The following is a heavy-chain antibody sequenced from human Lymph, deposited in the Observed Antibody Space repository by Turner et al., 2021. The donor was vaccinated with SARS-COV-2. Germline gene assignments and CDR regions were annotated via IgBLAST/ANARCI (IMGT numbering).Heavy chain of an antibody. J-gene: IGHJ2*01. CDR3: ARGALTGVSYWYFDH. V-gene: IGHV3-30-3*01. CDR1: GFTFSSYA. CDR2: ISYDGSNK. Sequence: QVQLVESGGGVVQPGRSLRLSCAASGFTFSSYAMHWVRQAPGKGLEWVAVISYDGSNKYYADSVKGRFTISRDNSKNTLYLQMNSLRAEDTAVYYCARGALTGVSYWYFDHWGRGTLVTVSS. D-gene: IGHD3-9*01.